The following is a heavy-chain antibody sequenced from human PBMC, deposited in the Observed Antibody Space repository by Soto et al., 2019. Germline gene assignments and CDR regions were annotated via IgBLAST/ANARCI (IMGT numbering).Heavy chain of an antibody. D-gene: IGHD3-22*01. CDR3: ARASSYYYDSSGYYDY. V-gene: IGHV4-31*03. CDR2: IYYRGST. Sequence: QVQLQESGPGLVKPSQTLSLTCTVSGGSISSGGYYWSWIRQQPGKGLEWIGYIYYRGSTYYNPSLKSRVTISVDRSKNQFSLKLSSVTAADTAVYYCARASSYYYDSSGYYDYWGQGTLVTVSS. CDR1: GGSISSGGYY. J-gene: IGHJ4*02.